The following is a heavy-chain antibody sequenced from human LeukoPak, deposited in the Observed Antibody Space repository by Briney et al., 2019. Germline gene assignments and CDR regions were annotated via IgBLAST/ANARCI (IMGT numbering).Heavy chain of an antibody. CDR3: GGHHLAMATADY. CDR2: IRYDGSNK. Sequence: PGGSLRLSCAASGFTFSSYGMHWVRQAPGKGLEWVAFIRYDGSNKYYADSVKGRFTISRDNSKNTLYLQMNSLRAEDTAVYYCGGHHLAMATADYWGQGTLVTVSS. J-gene: IGHJ4*02. V-gene: IGHV3-30*02. CDR1: GFTFSSYG. D-gene: IGHD5-18*01.